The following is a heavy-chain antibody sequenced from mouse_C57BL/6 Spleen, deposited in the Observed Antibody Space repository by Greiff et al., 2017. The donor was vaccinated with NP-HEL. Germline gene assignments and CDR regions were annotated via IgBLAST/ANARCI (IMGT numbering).Heavy chain of an antibody. CDR1: GYTFTSYW. V-gene: IGHV1-55*01. CDR2: IYPGSGST. Sequence: QVQLQQPGAELVKPGASVKMSCKASGYTFTSYWITWVKQRPGQGLEWIGDIYPGSGSTNYNEKFKSKATLTVDTSSAYMQLSSLTSEDSAVYYCARVYGSSYPYYYAMDYWGQGTSVTVSS. D-gene: IGHD1-1*01. CDR3: ARVYGSSYPYYYAMDY. J-gene: IGHJ4*01.